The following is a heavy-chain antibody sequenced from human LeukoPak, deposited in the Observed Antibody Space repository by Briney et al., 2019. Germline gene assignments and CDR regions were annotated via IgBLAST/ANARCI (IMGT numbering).Heavy chain of an antibody. CDR3: ASMGSIAAPAEAGVRYYYYYGMDV. D-gene: IGHD6-25*01. Sequence: SQTLSLTCAISGDSVSSNSAAWTWIRQSPSRSLEWLGRTYYRSKWYNDYAVSVKSRITINPDTSKNQFPLKLSSVTAADTAVYYCASMGSIAAPAEAGVRYYYYYGMDVWGQGTTVTVSS. CDR2: TYYRSKWYN. CDR1: GDSVSSNSAA. J-gene: IGHJ6*02. V-gene: IGHV6-1*01.